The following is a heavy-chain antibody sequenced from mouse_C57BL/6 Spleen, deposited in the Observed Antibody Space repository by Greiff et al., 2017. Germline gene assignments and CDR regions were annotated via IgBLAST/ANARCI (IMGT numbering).Heavy chain of an antibody. CDR1: GYTFTGYW. Sequence: QVQLQQSGAELMKPGASVKLSCKATGYTFTGYWIEWVKQRPGHGLEWIGAILPGSGSTNYNEKFKGKATFTADTSSNTAYMQLSSLTTEDSAIYYCARRDLTTIVSYYAMDYWGQGTSVTVSS. V-gene: IGHV1-9*01. D-gene: IGHD2-5*01. J-gene: IGHJ4*01. CDR3: ARRDLTTIVSYYAMDY. CDR2: ILPGSGST.